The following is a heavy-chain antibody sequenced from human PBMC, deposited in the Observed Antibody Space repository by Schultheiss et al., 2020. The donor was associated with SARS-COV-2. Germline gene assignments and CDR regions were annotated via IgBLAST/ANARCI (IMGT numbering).Heavy chain of an antibody. CDR3: ARGSDILTGYYQYYFDY. J-gene: IGHJ4*02. Sequence: GGSLRLSCAASGFTFSSYAMSWVRQAPGKGLEWVSYISSSGSTIYYADSVKGRFTISRDNAKNSLYLQMNSLRAEDTAVYYCARGSDILTGYYQYYFDYWGQGTLVTVSS. CDR1: GFTFSSYA. V-gene: IGHV3-48*03. CDR2: ISSSGSTI. D-gene: IGHD3-9*01.